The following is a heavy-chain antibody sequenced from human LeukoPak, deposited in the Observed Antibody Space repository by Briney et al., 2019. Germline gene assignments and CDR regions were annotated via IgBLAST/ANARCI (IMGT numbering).Heavy chain of an antibody. CDR2: ISYDGSNK. CDR3: ARDLGYSSSWPDY. Sequence: PGRSLRLSCAASGFPFSSYAMHWVRQAPGKGLEWVAVISYDGSNKYYADSVKGRFTISRDNSKNTLYPQMNSLRAEDTAVYYCARDLGYSSSWPDYWGQGTLVTVSS. D-gene: IGHD6-13*01. V-gene: IGHV3-30*01. J-gene: IGHJ4*02. CDR1: GFPFSSYA.